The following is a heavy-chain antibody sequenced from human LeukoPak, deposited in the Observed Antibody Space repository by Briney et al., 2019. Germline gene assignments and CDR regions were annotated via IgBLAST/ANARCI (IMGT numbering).Heavy chain of an antibody. J-gene: IGHJ4*02. D-gene: IGHD3-22*01. V-gene: IGHV3-30*02. CDR3: AKDTKFYYDFSAGYFDF. CDR1: GFTFSIYG. Sequence: PGGSLRLSCAASGFTFSIYGMHWVRQAPGKGPEWVAVIWNDGSNKYYADSVKGRFTISRDNSKNTLYLQMNSLTTEDIAFYYCAKDTKFYYDFSAGYFDFWGQGTLVTVSS. CDR2: IWNDGSNK.